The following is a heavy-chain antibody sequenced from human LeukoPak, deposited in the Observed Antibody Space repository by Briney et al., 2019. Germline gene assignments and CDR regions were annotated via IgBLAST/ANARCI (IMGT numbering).Heavy chain of an antibody. D-gene: IGHD3-9*01. CDR3: AREGILTGYSQGFDY. Sequence: QPGGSLRRSCAASGFTFSSYWMHWVRQAPGKGLVWVSRVNTDGSSTTYADSVKGRFTISRDNAKNTLYLQMNSLRAEDTAVYYCAREGILTGYSQGFDYWGQGTLVTVSS. CDR2: VNTDGSST. CDR1: GFTFSSYW. J-gene: IGHJ4*02. V-gene: IGHV3-74*03.